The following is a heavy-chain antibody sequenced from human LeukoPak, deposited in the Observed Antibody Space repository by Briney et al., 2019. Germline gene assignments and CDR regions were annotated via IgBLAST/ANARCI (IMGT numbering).Heavy chain of an antibody. J-gene: IGHJ4*02. D-gene: IGHD6-19*01. CDR1: GFTFSSYS. Sequence: PGGSLRLSCAASGFTFSSYSMNWVRQAPGKGLEWVSSISSSSSYIYYADSVKGRFTTSRDNAKNSLYLQMNSLRAEDTAVYYCARDQPRGWSHDYWGQGTLVTVSS. CDR2: ISSSSSYI. CDR3: ARDQPRGWSHDY. V-gene: IGHV3-21*01.